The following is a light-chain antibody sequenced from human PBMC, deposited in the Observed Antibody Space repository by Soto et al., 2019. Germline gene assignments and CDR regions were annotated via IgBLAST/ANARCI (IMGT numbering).Light chain of an antibody. J-gene: IGLJ1*01. CDR2: EGS. Sequence: QSVLTQPASVFGSPGQSITISCTGTSSDVGRYKFVSWYQQHPGKAPKVMIYEGSKRPSGVSNRFSGSKSGNTASLTISGLQAEDEADYYCCSYTSSRTYDFGTGTKVTVL. CDR3: CSYTSSRTYD. V-gene: IGLV2-23*01. CDR1: SSDVGRYKF.